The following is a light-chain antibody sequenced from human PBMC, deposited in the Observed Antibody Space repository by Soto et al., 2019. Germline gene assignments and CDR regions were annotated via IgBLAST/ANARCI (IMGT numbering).Light chain of an antibody. V-gene: IGKV3D-20*02. Sequence: EIVLTQSPGTLSLSPGERATLSCRASQSVSSSYLAWYQQKPGQAPRLLIYGASSRATGIPARFSGSGSGTDFTLTISSLEPEDFAVYYCQQRSNWPPKYTFGQGTKLEIK. CDR3: QQRSNWPPKYT. CDR1: QSVSSSY. J-gene: IGKJ2*01. CDR2: GAS.